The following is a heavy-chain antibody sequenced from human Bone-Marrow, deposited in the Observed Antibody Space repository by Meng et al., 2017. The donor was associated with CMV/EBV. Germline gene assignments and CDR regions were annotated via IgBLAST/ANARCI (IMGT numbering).Heavy chain of an antibody. V-gene: IGHV3-21*01. Sequence: GESLKISCSASGFTVNNNYMTWVRQAPGKGLEWISSISSSSSYIYYADSVKGRFTISRDNAKNSLYLQMNSLRAEDTAVYYCARGGYGSGSTYYYYYYGMDVWGQGTTVTVSS. CDR1: GFTVNNNY. CDR2: ISSSSSYI. D-gene: IGHD3-10*01. CDR3: ARGGYGSGSTYYYYYYGMDV. J-gene: IGHJ6*02.